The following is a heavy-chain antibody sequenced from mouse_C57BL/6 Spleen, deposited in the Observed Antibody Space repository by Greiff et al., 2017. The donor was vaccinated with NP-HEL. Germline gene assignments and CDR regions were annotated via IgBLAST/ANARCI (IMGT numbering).Heavy chain of an antibody. CDR1: GYTFTSYW. CDR3: ARGGVTTRGFDY. D-gene: IGHD2-2*01. J-gene: IGHJ2*01. V-gene: IGHV1-69*01. Sequence: QVHVKQPGAELVMPGASVKLSCKASGYTFTSYWMHWVKQRPGQGLEWIGEIDPSDSYSNYNQKFKGKSTLTVDKSSSTAYMQLSSLTSEDSAVYYCARGGVTTRGFDYWGQGTTLTVSS. CDR2: IDPSDSYS.